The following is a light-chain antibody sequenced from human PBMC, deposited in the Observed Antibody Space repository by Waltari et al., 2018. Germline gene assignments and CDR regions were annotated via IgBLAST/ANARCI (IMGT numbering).Light chain of an antibody. CDR3: QQYAGYRT. V-gene: IGKV3-20*01. CDR2: DAS. J-gene: IGKJ1*01. Sequence: EIVLTQSPGTLSLSPGEGATLSCRASESVSNTYLAWYQQKPGRPPRLLSYDASTRAAGIPDRFSGSGSGTDFTLTISRLEPEDFAVYYCQQYAGYRTFGQGTKVELK. CDR1: ESVSNTY.